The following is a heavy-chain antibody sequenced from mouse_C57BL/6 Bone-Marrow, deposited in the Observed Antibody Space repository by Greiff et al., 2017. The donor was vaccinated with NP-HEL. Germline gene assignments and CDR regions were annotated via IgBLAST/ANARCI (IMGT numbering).Heavy chain of an antibody. CDR1: GYTFTSYG. J-gene: IGHJ2*01. CDR2: IYPRSGNT. D-gene: IGHD3-1*01. V-gene: IGHV1-81*01. Sequence: VQLVESGAELARPGASVKLSCKASGYTFTSYGISWVKQRTGQGLEWIGEIYPRSGNTYYNEKFKGKATLTADKSSSTAYMELRSLTSEDSAVYFCARQNSGKVYFDYWGQGTTLTVSS. CDR3: ARQNSGKVYFDY.